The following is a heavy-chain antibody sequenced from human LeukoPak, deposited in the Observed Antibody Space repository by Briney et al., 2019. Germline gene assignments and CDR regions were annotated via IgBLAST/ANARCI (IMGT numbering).Heavy chain of an antibody. Sequence: ASVTVSCKASVYTFTSYYMHWVRQAPGQGLEWVGWINPNSGGTNYAQKFQGRVTMTRDTSISTAYMELSRLRSDDTAVYYCARGNVVVPAATYDNWFDPWGQGTLVTVSS. V-gene: IGHV1-2*02. D-gene: IGHD2-2*01. CDR1: VYTFTSYY. J-gene: IGHJ5*02. CDR2: INPNSGGT. CDR3: ARGNVVVPAATYDNWFDP.